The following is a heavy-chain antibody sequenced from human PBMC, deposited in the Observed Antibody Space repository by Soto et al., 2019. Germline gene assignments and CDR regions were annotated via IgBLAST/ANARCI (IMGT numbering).Heavy chain of an antibody. CDR2: IYYSGST. CDR1: GGSISSYY. V-gene: IGHV4-59*01. CDR3: ARGTPWRDSSGGMDV. Sequence: SETLSLTCTVSGGSISSYYWSWIRQPPGKGLEWIGYIYYSGSTNYNPSLKSRVTISVDTSKNQFSLKLSSVTAADTDVYYCARGTPWRDSSGGMDVWGQGTRVTVSS. D-gene: IGHD6-19*01. J-gene: IGHJ6*02.